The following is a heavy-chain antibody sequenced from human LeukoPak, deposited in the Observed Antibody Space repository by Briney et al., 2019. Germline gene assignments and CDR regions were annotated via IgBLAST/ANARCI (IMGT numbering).Heavy chain of an antibody. D-gene: IGHD2-2*02. CDR2: ISAYNGNT. CDR1: GYTFTSYG. J-gene: IGHJ5*02. Sequence: ASVKVSCKASGYTFTSYGISWVRQAPGQGLEWMGWISAYNGNTNYAQKLQGRVTMTTDTSTSTAYMELRSLRSDDTAVYYCARGVPAALRLARWFDPWGQGTLVTVSS. CDR3: ARGVPAALRLARWFDP. V-gene: IGHV1-18*01.